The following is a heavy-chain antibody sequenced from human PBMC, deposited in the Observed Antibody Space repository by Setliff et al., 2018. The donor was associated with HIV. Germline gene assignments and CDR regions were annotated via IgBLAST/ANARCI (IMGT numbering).Heavy chain of an antibody. J-gene: IGHJ3*02. CDR3: ARARITMIGDAFDI. V-gene: IGHV1-46*01. D-gene: IGHD3-22*01. CDR2: INPSGGSA. CDR1: GYTFTDNY. Sequence: ASVKVSCKASGYTFTDNYIHWVRQAPGQGLEWMGMINPSGGSASYAQKFQGRVTMTRDTSTSTVYMELSSLRSEDTAVYYCARARITMIGDAFDIWGQGTMVTVSS.